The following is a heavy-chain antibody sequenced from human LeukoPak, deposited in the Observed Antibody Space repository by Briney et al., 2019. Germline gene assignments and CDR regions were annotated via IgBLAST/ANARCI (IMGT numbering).Heavy chain of an antibody. CDR2: INHSGST. J-gene: IGHJ4*02. Sequence: SETLSLTCAVYGGSFSGYYWSWIRQPPGKGLEWIGEINHSGSTNYNPSLKSRVTISVDTSKNQFSLRLSSVTAADTALYYCAYSGSYGHLGYWGQGIPVTVSS. CDR1: GGSFSGYY. CDR3: AYSGSYGHLGY. V-gene: IGHV4-34*01. D-gene: IGHD1-26*01.